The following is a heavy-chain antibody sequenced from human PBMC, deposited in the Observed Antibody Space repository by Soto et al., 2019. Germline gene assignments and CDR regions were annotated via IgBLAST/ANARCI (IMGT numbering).Heavy chain of an antibody. V-gene: IGHV4-61*03. CDR1: GGSVSSGSYS. D-gene: IGHD6-6*01. CDR3: ARDLGGAARWFDP. Sequence: QVQLQESGPGLVKPSEPLSLTCTVSGGSVSSGSYSWSWIRQPPGTGLEWIGYIYSSGSTNYNPSLKSRGTRSVDTSKNHISRKLSSLTAADTAVYYCARDLGGAARWFDPWGQGTLVTVSS. J-gene: IGHJ5*02. CDR2: IYSSGST.